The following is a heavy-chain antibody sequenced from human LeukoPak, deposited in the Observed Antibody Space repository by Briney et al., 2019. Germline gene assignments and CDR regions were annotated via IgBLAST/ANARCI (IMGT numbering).Heavy chain of an antibody. D-gene: IGHD1-14*01. V-gene: IGHV1-69*13. Sequence: SVKVSFKASGGTFSSYAISWVRQAPGQGLEWMGGIIPIFGTANYAQKFQGRVTITADESTSTAYMELSSLRSEDTAVYYCARAKVEHGIKYFDYWGQGTLVTVSS. CDR1: GGTFSSYA. J-gene: IGHJ4*02. CDR3: ARAKVEHGIKYFDY. CDR2: IIPIFGTA.